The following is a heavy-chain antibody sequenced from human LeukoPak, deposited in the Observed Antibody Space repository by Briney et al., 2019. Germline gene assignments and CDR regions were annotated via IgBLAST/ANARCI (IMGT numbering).Heavy chain of an antibody. CDR3: ARGAIAARVGSDLIWFDP. Sequence: ASVKVSCKASGYTFTSYYMHWVRQAPGQGLEWMGIINPSGGSTSYAQKLQGRVTMTRDMSTSTVYMELSSLRSEDTAVYYCARGAIAARVGSDLIWFDPWGQGTLVTVSS. CDR2: INPSGGST. CDR1: GYTFTSYY. D-gene: IGHD6-6*01. V-gene: IGHV1-46*04. J-gene: IGHJ5*02.